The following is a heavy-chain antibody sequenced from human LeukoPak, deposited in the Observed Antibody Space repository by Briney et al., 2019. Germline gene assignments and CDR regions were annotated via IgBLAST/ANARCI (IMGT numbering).Heavy chain of an antibody. Sequence: PSETLSLTCTVSGGSISSGGYYWSWIRQHPGKGLEWIGYIYYSGSTYYNPSLRSRIGTAIDTSKNQFSLRLNSVTAADTAVYYCARAEKVERATLTFNWVRPERRYYSGLDVWGQGSAVIVSS. CDR3: ARAEKVERATLTFNWVRPERRYYSGLDV. CDR1: GGSISSGGYY. J-gene: IGHJ6*02. V-gene: IGHV4-31*03. CDR2: IYYSGST. D-gene: IGHD1-14*01.